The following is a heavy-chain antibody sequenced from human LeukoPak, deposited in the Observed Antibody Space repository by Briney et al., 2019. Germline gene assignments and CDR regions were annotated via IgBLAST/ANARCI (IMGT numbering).Heavy chain of an antibody. CDR2: IYYSGST. V-gene: IGHV4-39*07. Sequence: KPSETLSLTCTVSGGSISSSSYYWGWIRQPPGKGLEWIGSIYYSGSTYYNPSLKSRVTISVDTSKNQFSLKLSSVTAADTAVYYCARGDTMIVVPQQNDAFDIWGQGTMVTVSS. CDR3: ARGDTMIVVPQQNDAFDI. J-gene: IGHJ3*02. D-gene: IGHD3-22*01. CDR1: GGSISSSSYY.